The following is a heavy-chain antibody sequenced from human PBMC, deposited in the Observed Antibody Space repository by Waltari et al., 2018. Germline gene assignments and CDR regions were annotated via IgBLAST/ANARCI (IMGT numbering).Heavy chain of an antibody. V-gene: IGHV3-7*01. CDR2: INPDGSAK. CDR1: GFTFSNSW. CDR3: VRDLRWAFDI. Sequence: EVQVVESGGGLVQPGGSLRLSCEASGFTFSNSWMNWVRQASGKGLEWVAKINPDGSAKTYVDSVKGRFTISRDNAKNSLYLPMNSLRAEDTAVYYCVRDLRWAFDIWGQGTMVTVSA. D-gene: IGHD2-15*01. J-gene: IGHJ3*02.